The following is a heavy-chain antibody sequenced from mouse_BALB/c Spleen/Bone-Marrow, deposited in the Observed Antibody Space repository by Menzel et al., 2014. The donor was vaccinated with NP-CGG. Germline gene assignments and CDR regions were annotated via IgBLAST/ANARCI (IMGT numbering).Heavy chain of an antibody. CDR2: IDPANGNT. CDR1: GFNIKDTY. J-gene: IGHJ3*01. V-gene: IGHV14-3*02. D-gene: IGHD1-1*01. Sequence: VQLKESGAELVKPGASVKLSCTASGFNIKDTYMHWVKQRPEQGLEWIGRIDPANGNTKYDPKFQGKATITADTSSNTAYLQLSSLTSEGTAVYYCALYYYGSSGFAYCGQATLVTVSA. CDR3: ALYYYGSSGFAY.